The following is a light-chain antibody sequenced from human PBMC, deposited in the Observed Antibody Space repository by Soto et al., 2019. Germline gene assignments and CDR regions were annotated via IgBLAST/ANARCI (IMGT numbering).Light chain of an antibody. CDR2: GAS. Sequence: EIVMTQTASTLSVSPWERAALSCMASQSVSSNLAWYQQKPGRAPRLLIYGASTRATGIPARFSGSGSGTEFTLTISSLQSEDFAVYYCQQFNYWPPITFGQGTRLEI. V-gene: IGKV3-15*01. CDR3: QQFNYWPPIT. CDR1: QSVSSN. J-gene: IGKJ5*01.